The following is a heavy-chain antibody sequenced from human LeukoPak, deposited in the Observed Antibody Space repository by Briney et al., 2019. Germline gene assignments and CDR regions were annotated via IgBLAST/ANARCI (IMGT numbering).Heavy chain of an antibody. V-gene: IGHV1-8*01. D-gene: IGHD3-22*01. CDR1: GYTFTIYD. Sequence: ASVRVSSTASGYTFTIYDINWVRQAPGQGLEWMGWMNPNSGNTGYAQKFQGRVTMTRNTSISTAYMELSSLRSEDTAVYYCATGSGSGYFQHWGQGTLVTGSS. J-gene: IGHJ1*01. CDR3: ATGSGSGYFQH. CDR2: MNPNSGNT.